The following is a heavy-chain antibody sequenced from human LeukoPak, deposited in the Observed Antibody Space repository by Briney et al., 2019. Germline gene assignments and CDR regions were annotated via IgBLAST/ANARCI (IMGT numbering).Heavy chain of an antibody. CDR3: APGTWIAVAGTPATFDY. D-gene: IGHD6-19*01. CDR1: GFTFSIYT. Sequence: GGSLRLSCAASGFTFSIYTMNWVRQAPGKGLEWISSIIGTTGDTYYADSVKGRFTISRDNAENSLYLQMNSLRAEDTAVYYCAPGTWIAVAGTPATFDYWGQGTLVTVSS. CDR2: IIGTTGDT. V-gene: IGHV3-21*01. J-gene: IGHJ4*02.